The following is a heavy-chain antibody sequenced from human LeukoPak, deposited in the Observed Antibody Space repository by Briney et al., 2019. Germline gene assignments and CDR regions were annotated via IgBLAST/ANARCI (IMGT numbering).Heavy chain of an antibody. V-gene: IGHV1-8*01. CDR3: ARANYYGSGKNDLDY. Sequence: ASVKVSCKASGYTFTTYDINWVRPPTGQGLEWMGWMNPNSGNTGYAQKFQGRVTMTRNTSMSTAYMELNSLRSEDTAVYYCARANYYGSGKNDLDYWGQGTLVTVAS. CDR1: GYTFTTYD. CDR2: MNPNSGNT. J-gene: IGHJ4*02. D-gene: IGHD3-10*01.